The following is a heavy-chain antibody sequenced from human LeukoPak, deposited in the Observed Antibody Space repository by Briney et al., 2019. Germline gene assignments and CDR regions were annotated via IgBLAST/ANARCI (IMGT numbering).Heavy chain of an antibody. J-gene: IGHJ6*03. CDR2: INPSGGST. CDR1: GYTFTSYY. CDR3: ARPGLDYDSSGYYWGRYYYYYYMDV. Sequence: ASVKVSCKASGYTFTSYYMHWVRQAPGQGLEWMGIINPSGGSTSYAQKFQGRVTMTRNTSISTAYMELSSLRSEDTAVYYCARPGLDYDSSGYYWGRYYYYYYMDVWGKGTTATISS. V-gene: IGHV1-46*01. D-gene: IGHD3-22*01.